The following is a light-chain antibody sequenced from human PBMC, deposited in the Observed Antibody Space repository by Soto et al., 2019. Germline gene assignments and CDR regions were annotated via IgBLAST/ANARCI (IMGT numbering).Light chain of an antibody. Sequence: QSALTQPRSVSGSPGQSVTISCTGASSDVGGYNYVSWYQQHPGKAPKLVIYDVTKRPSGLPDRFSGSKSGNTASLTISGLQAEDEADYYCCSYATEYTYVFGTGTKLTVL. CDR3: CSYATEYTYV. V-gene: IGLV2-11*01. J-gene: IGLJ1*01. CDR1: SSDVGGYNY. CDR2: DVT.